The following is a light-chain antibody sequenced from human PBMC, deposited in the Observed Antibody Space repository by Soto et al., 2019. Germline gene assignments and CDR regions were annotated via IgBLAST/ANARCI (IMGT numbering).Light chain of an antibody. J-gene: IGLJ1*01. CDR3: YSYADSDTFV. CDR2: EVT. V-gene: IGLV2-8*01. Sequence: QSALTQPPSASGSPGQSVTISCTGTSSDVGAYDYVSWYQQHPGKAPKLLIFEVTKRPSGVPDRFSGSKSGNTASLTVSGLQAEDEAEYFCYSYADSDTFVFGTGTKLTVL. CDR1: SSDVGAYDY.